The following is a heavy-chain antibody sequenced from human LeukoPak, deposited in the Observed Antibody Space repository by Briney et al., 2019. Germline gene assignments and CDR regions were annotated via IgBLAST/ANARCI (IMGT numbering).Heavy chain of an antibody. CDR1: GFTFRTYA. D-gene: IGHD4-17*01. V-gene: IGHV3-30-3*01. Sequence: GGSLTLSCAASGFTFRTYAMNWVRQAPGRGLDWVAFISYDGSYQYYADSVKGRFTISRDNSKNTLYLQMNSLRVEDTAMYYCSRGLFAVTTFWGQGTLVTVSS. J-gene: IGHJ4*02. CDR2: ISYDGSYQ. CDR3: SRGLFAVTTF.